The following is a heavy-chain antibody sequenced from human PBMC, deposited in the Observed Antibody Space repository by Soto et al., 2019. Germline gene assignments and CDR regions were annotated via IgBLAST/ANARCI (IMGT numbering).Heavy chain of an antibody. D-gene: IGHD2-2*01. J-gene: IGHJ5*02. CDR2: ISYDGSNK. CDR3: AAGRLVVVPAASSRGWFDP. V-gene: IGHV3-30*03. Sequence: GGSLRLSCAASGFTFSSYGMHWVRQAPGKGLEWVAVISYDGSNKYYADSVKGRFTISRDNSKNTLYLQMNGLRAEDTAVYYCAAGRLVVVPAASSRGWFDPWGQGTLVTVSS. CDR1: GFTFSSYG.